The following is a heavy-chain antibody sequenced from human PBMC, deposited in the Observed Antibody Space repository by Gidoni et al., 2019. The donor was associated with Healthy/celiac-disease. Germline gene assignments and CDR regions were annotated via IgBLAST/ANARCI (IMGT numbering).Heavy chain of an antibody. V-gene: IGHV3-30-3*01. CDR1: GFTFSSYA. J-gene: IGHJ4*02. CDR2: ISYDGSNK. D-gene: IGHD2-21*02. CDR3: ARDRDIVVVTAMTLDY. Sequence: QVPLVESGGGVVQPGRSLRLTCAASGFTFSSYAMHWVRQAPGKGLEWVAVISYDGSNKYYADSVKGRFTISRDNSKNTLYLQMNSLRAEDTAVYYCARDRDIVVVTAMTLDYWGQGTLVTVSS.